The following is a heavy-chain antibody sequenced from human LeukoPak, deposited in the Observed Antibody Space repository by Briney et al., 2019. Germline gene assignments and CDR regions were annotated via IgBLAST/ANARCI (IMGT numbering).Heavy chain of an antibody. Sequence: ASVKVSCKASGYTFTGYYMHWVRQAPGQGLEWMGWINPNSGGTNYAQKLQGRVTMTRDTSISTAYMELSRLRSDDTAVYCCARGSDDFWSGYSPSYWGQGTLVTVSS. CDR1: GYTFTGYY. CDR3: ARGSDDFWSGYSPSY. J-gene: IGHJ4*02. D-gene: IGHD3-3*01. CDR2: INPNSGGT. V-gene: IGHV1-2*02.